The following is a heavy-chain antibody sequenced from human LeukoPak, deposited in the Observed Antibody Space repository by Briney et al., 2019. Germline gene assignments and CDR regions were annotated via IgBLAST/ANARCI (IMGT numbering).Heavy chain of an antibody. CDR3: ARHDGDAFDI. D-gene: IGHD1-1*01. CDR2: INHSGST. V-gene: IGHV4-34*01. Sequence: SETLSLTCAVYGGSFSGYYWSWIRQPPGKGLEWIGEINHSGSTNYNPSLKSRVTISVDTSKNQFSLKLSSVTAADTAVYYCARHDGDAFDIWGQGTMATVSS. J-gene: IGHJ3*02. CDR1: GGSFSGYY.